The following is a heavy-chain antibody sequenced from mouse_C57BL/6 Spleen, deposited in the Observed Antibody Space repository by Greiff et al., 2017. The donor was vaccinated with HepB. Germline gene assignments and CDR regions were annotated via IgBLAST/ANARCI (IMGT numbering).Heavy chain of an antibody. V-gene: IGHV5-16*01. CDR1: GFTFSDYY. Sequence: EVKLMESEGGLVQPGSSMKLSCTASGFTFSDYYMAWVRQVPEKGLEWVANINYDGSSTYYLDSLKSRFIISRDNAKNILYLQMSSLKSEDTATYYCAREDYSNYVGFADWGQGTLVTVSA. D-gene: IGHD2-5*01. CDR3: AREDYSNYVGFAD. J-gene: IGHJ3*01. CDR2: INYDGSST.